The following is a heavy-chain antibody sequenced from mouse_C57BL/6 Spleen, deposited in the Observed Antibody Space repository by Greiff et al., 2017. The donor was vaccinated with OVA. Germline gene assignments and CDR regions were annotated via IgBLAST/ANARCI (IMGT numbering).Heavy chain of an antibody. J-gene: IGHJ2*01. CDR1: GFTFSSYG. V-gene: IGHV5-6*01. CDR2: ISSGGSYT. CDR3: EEHGICYGNFYFDG. D-gene: IGHD2-1*01. Sequence: EVKLMESGGDLVKPGGSLKLSCAASGFTFSSYGMSWVRQTPDKRLEWVATISSGGSYTYYPDSVKGRFTISSDNAMNTLYLQMSSLKSEDTAMSYCEEHGICYGNFYFDGWGKGTTLTVSS.